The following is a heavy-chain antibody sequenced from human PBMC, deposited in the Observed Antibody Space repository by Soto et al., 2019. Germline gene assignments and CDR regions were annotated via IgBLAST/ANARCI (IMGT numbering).Heavy chain of an antibody. J-gene: IGHJ4*02. Sequence: SVKVSCKASGYTFTTYGISWVRQAPGQGLEWMGWISAYSGSTKFAQKLQGRVTMTTDTSTTTAYMELRSLTSDDTAVYYCARDFTKSSSWPYYFDYWGQGTLVTVSS. D-gene: IGHD6-13*01. V-gene: IGHV1-18*01. CDR3: ARDFTKSSSWPYYFDY. CDR2: ISAYSGST. CDR1: GYTFTTYG.